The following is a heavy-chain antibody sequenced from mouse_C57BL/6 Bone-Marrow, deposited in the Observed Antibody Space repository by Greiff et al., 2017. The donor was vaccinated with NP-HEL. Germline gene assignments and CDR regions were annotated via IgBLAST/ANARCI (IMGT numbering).Heavy chain of an antibody. CDR3: ARQYYGSG. J-gene: IGHJ2*01. CDR2: IDPSDSYT. D-gene: IGHD1-1*01. Sequence: LVGPGTSVKLSCKASGYTFTSYWMHWVKQRPGQGLEWIGVIDPSDSYTNYNQKFKGKATLTVDTSSSTAYMQLSSLTSEDSAVYYCARQYYGSGWGQGTTLTVSS. V-gene: IGHV1-59*01. CDR1: GYTFTSYW.